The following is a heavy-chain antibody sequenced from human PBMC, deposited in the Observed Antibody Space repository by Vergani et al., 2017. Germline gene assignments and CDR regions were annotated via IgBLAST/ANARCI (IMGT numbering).Heavy chain of an antibody. CDR2: IYPGDSDT. V-gene: IGHV5-51*01. CDR3: ARDRGSGWPSTLYYYYYYMDV. Sequence: EVQLVQSGAEVKKPGESLKISCKGSGYSFTSYWIGWVRQMPGKGLEWMGIIYPGDSDTRYSPSFQGQVTIPADKSISTAYLQWSSLKASDTAMYYCARDRGSGWPSTLYYYYYYMDVWGKGTTVTVSS. J-gene: IGHJ6*03. CDR1: GYSFTSYW. D-gene: IGHD6-19*01.